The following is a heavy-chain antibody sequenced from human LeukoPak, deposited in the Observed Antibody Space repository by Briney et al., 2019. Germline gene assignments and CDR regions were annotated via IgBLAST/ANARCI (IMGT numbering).Heavy chain of an antibody. V-gene: IGHV4-59*01. CDR3: ARVGVGVGNAMDV. D-gene: IGHD2-21*01. Sequence: SETLSLTCTVSGGSISTYYWLWIRQPPGKGLEWIGYIYYSGTTNYNPSLKSRVTMSVDTSKNQFSLKLSSVTAADTAVYYCARVGVGVGNAMDVWGKGTTVTVSS. CDR2: IYYSGTT. CDR1: GGSISTYY. J-gene: IGHJ6*04.